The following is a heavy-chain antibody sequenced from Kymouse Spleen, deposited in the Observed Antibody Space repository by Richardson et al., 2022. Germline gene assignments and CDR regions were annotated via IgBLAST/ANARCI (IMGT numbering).Heavy chain of an antibody. CDR2: IWYDGSNK. Sequence: QVQLVESGGGVVQPGRSLRLSCAASGFTFSSYGMHWVRQAPGKGLEWVAVIWYDGSNKYYADSVKGRFTISRDNSKNTLYLQMNSLRAEDTAVYYCAREDCGGDCSNWGFDYWGQGTLVTVSS. J-gene: IGHJ4*02. D-gene: IGHD2-21*02. V-gene: IGHV3-33*01. CDR3: AREDCGGDCSNWGFDY. CDR1: GFTFSSYG.